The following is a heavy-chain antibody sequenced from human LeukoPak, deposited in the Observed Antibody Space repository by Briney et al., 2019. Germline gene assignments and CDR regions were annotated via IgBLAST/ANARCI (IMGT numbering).Heavy chain of an antibody. CDR1: GFTFDTYT. D-gene: IGHD6-13*01. V-gene: IGHV3-21*01. CDR2: INSRSTYI. J-gene: IGHJ4*02. CDR3: ARSLRAGVDY. Sequence: GGSLRLSCATSGFTFDTYTMNWVRQAPGKGLEWVSSINSRSTYIYYADSVKGRFTVSRDNAKKSLYLQMNSLRAEDTAVYYCARSLRAGVDYWGQGTLVTVSS.